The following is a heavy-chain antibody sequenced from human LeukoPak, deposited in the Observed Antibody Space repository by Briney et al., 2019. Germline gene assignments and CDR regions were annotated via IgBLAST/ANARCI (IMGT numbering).Heavy chain of an antibody. CDR2: IGAYNGNT. CDR1: GYTFTSYG. D-gene: IGHD3-9*01. CDR3: AREAVLRYFDWLPTHNWFDP. Sequence: GASVKVSCKASGYTFTSYGISWVRQGPGQGLEWMGWIGAYNGNTNYAQKLQGRVTMTTDTSTSTAYMELRSLRSDDTAMYYCAREAVLRYFDWLPTHNWFDPWGQGTLVTVSS. J-gene: IGHJ5*02. V-gene: IGHV1-18*01.